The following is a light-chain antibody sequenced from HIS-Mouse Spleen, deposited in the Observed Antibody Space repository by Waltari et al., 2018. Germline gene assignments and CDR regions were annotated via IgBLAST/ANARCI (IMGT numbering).Light chain of an antibody. J-gene: IGLJ3*02. V-gene: IGLV2-23*01. CDR1: SSDVGSYNL. Sequence: QSSLTQPAPGSGSPGQSITISCTGTSSDVGSYNLVSWYQQHPGKAPKLMIYEGSKRPSGVSNRVSGSKSGNTASLTIAGLQAEDEADYYCCSYAGSSTLVFGGGTKLTVL. CDR3: CSYAGSSTLV. CDR2: EGS.